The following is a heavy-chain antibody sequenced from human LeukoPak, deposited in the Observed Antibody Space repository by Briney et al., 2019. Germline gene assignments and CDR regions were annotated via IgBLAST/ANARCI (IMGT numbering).Heavy chain of an antibody. CDR2: ISYDGSNK. J-gene: IGHJ4*02. CDR1: GFTFSSYA. Sequence: GGSLRLSWAASGFTFSSYAMDSVRQAPGKGLEWVAVISYDGSNKYYADSVKGRFTISRDNSKNTLYLQMNSLRAEDTAVYYCARGRATTLDYWGQGTLVTVSS. CDR3: ARGRATTLDY. V-gene: IGHV3-30-3*01. D-gene: IGHD5-12*01.